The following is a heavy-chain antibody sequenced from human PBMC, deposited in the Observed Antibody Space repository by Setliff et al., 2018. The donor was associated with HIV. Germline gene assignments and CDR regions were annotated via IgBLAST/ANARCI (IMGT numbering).Heavy chain of an antibody. J-gene: IGHJ5*02. Sequence: PSETLSLTCTVSGDSISNYYWSWVRQPPGKGLEWIGYIYTTGSTNYNPSLKSRVTMSVDTSKNQFSLKLSSVTAADTAAYYCARHSGVASPNWFDPWGQGTLVTSPQ. CDR1: GDSISNYY. CDR2: IYTTGST. D-gene: IGHD3-10*01. CDR3: ARHSGVASPNWFDP. V-gene: IGHV4-4*09.